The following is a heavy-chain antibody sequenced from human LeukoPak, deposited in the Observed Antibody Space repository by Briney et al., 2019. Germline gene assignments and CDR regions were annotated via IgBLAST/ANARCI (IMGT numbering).Heavy chain of an antibody. Sequence: GGSLRLSCAASGFTFSDYYMSWIRQAPGKGLEWVSYISSSGSTIYYADSVRGRFTISRDNAKNSLYLQMNSLRAEDTAVYYCARVTDDHYDSSGGVYFDYWGQGTLVTVSP. J-gene: IGHJ4*02. V-gene: IGHV3-11*01. CDR3: ARVTDDHYDSSGGVYFDY. CDR2: ISSSGSTI. D-gene: IGHD3-22*01. CDR1: GFTFSDYY.